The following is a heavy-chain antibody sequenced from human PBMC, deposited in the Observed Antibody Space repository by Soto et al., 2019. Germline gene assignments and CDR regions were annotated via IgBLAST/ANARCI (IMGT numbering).Heavy chain of an antibody. CDR3: ARLYCSGGSCYFDY. CDR1: GGAISSYD. J-gene: IGHJ4*02. D-gene: IGHD2-15*01. Sequence: SETLSLTCTVSGGAISSYDWSWNRQPPGKGLEWIGYIYYSGSTNYNPSLKSRVTISVDTSKNQFSLKLSSVTAADTAVYYCARLYCSGGSCYFDYWGQGTLVTVSS. V-gene: IGHV4-59*08. CDR2: IYYSGST.